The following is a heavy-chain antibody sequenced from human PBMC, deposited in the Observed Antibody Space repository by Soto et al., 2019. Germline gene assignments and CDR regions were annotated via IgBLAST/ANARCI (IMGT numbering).Heavy chain of an antibody. V-gene: IGHV1-2*04. CDR3: ATTDIAARPKPTGTHYYYYGMDV. D-gene: IGHD6-6*01. CDR1: GYTFTGYY. CDR2: INPNSGGT. Sequence: GASVKVSSMASGYTFTGYYMHWLRQAPGPGLEWMGWINPNSGGTNYAQKFQGWVTMTRDTSISTAYMELSRLRSDDTAVYYCATTDIAARPKPTGTHYYYYGMDVWGQGTTVTVSS. J-gene: IGHJ6*02.